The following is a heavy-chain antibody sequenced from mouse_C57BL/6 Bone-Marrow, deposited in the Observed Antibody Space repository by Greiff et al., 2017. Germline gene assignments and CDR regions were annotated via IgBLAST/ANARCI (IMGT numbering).Heavy chain of an antibody. CDR2: IHPNSGST. CDR3: ARSTTVVGRFAY. J-gene: IGHJ3*01. D-gene: IGHD1-1*01. Sequence: QVQLQQPGAELVKPGASVKLSCKASGYTFTSYWMHWVKQRPGQGLEWIGMIHPNSGSTNYNEKFKSKATLTVDKSSSTAYMHLSSLTSEDSAVYYCARSTTVVGRFAYWGQGTLVTVSA. V-gene: IGHV1-64*01. CDR1: GYTFTSYW.